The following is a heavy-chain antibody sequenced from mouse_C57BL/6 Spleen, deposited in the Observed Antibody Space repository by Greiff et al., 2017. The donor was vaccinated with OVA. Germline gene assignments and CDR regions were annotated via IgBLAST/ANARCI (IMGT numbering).Heavy chain of an antibody. J-gene: IGHJ2*01. CDR2: ISDGGSYT. Sequence: EVQRVESGGGLVKPGGSLKLSCAASGFTFSSYAMSWVRQTPEKRLEWVATISDGGSYTYYPDNVKGRFTISRDNAKNNLYLQMSHLKSEDTAMYYCARERGYGNYGDFDYWGQGTTLTVSS. D-gene: IGHD2-1*01. CDR3: ARERGYGNYGDFDY. CDR1: GFTFSSYA. V-gene: IGHV5-4*01.